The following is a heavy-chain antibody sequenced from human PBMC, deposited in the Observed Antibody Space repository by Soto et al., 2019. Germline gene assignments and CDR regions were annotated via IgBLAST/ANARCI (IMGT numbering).Heavy chain of an antibody. CDR1: GYSFTSYW. CDR3: ARHRWPGTTGTVNDAFDI. CDR2: IYPGDSDT. J-gene: IGHJ3*02. Sequence: PGESLKISCKGSGYSFTSYWIGWVRQMPGKGLEWMGIIYPGDSDTRYSPSFQGQVTISADKSISTAYLQWSSLKASDTAMYYCARHRWPGTTGTVNDAFDIWGQGTMVTVSS. V-gene: IGHV5-51*01. D-gene: IGHD1-1*01.